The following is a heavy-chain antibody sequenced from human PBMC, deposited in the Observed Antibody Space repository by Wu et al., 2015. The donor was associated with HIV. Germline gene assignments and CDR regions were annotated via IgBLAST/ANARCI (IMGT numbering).Heavy chain of an antibody. Sequence: QVQLVQSGAEVKKPGASVKVSCKASGYTFTGYYMHWVRQAPGQGLEWMGWINPNSGGTNYAQKFQGRVTMTRDTSISTAYMELSRLRSDDTAVYYCARVRSGGYQAVPFDIWGQGDKWSPSLQ. CDR2: INPNSGGT. CDR3: ARVRSGGYQAVPFDI. V-gene: IGHV1-2*02. CDR1: GYTFTGYY. D-gene: IGHD5-12*01. J-gene: IGHJ3*02.